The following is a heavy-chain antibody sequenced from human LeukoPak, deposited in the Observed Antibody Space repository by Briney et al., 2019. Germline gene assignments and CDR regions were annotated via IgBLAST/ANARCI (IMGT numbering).Heavy chain of an antibody. CDR1: GFTFEDYG. J-gene: IGHJ6*03. V-gene: IGHV3-20*04. Sequence: GGSLRLSCAVSGFTFEDYGMSWFRQGPGKGLEGVAGINWHGIIKRYGESVRGRFTISRDKATNSLYLQLNSLRKEDTALYYCARDLMMEGRYFYHYMDVWGKGTTVTVSS. CDR3: ARDLMMEGRYFYHYMDV. CDR2: INWHGIIK. D-gene: IGHD2-8*01.